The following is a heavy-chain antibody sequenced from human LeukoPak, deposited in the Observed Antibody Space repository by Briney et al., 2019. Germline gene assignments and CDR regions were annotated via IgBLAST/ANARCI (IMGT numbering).Heavy chain of an antibody. Sequence: GGSLRLSCAASGFTFSSYGMNWVRQAPGKRLEWVSSIGSSSDYIYYADSVKDRFTISRDNAKNSLYLQMNSLRAEDTAIYYCARTYGGDGGQRFDYWGQGTLVTVSS. CDR2: IGSSSDYI. J-gene: IGHJ4*02. V-gene: IGHV3-21*01. D-gene: IGHD2-21*02. CDR1: GFTFSSYG. CDR3: ARTYGGDGGQRFDY.